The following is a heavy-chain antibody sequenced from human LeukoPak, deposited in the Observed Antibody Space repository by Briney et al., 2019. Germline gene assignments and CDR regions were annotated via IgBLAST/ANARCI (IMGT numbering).Heavy chain of an antibody. Sequence: SETLSLTCTVSGGSISSFYWSWIRQPPGKGLEWIGYIYYSGSTNYNPSLKSRVTISVDTSKNQFSLKLSSVTAADTAVYYCASGYRYGRFDYWGQGTLVTVSS. V-gene: IGHV4-59*01. D-gene: IGHD5-18*01. CDR2: IYYSGST. CDR3: ASGYRYGRFDY. J-gene: IGHJ4*02. CDR1: GGSISSFY.